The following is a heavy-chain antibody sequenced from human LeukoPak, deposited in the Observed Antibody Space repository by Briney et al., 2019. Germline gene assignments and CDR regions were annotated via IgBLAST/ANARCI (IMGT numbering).Heavy chain of an antibody. CDR3: ARDKHYYDSSNYV. CDR1: GFTFNDYG. CDR2: INWNGGTT. Sequence: GGSLRLSCAASGFTFNDYGMSWVRQGPGEGLEWVSGINWNGGTTGYADSVRGRFTISRDNAKNSLYLQMNSLRAEDTALYYCARDKHYYDSSNYVWGQGTLVSVSS. J-gene: IGHJ4*02. V-gene: IGHV3-20*04. D-gene: IGHD3-22*01.